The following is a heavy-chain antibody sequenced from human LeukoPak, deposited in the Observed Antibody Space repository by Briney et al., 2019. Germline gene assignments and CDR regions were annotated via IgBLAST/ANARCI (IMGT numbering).Heavy chain of an antibody. D-gene: IGHD3-9*01. Sequence: PGGSLRLSCAASGFTFSSYWMSWVRQAPGKGLEWVANIKQDGSEKYYVDSVKGRFTISRDNAKNSLYLQMNSLRAEDTAVYYCARVYPRLVTNYFDYWGQGTLVTVSS. J-gene: IGHJ4*02. CDR2: IKQDGSEK. CDR3: ARVYPRLVTNYFDY. V-gene: IGHV3-7*01. CDR1: GFTFSSYW.